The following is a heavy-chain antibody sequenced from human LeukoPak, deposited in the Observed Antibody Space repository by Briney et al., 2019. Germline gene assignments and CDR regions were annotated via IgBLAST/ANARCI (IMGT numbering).Heavy chain of an antibody. CDR1: GFTFSSCV. V-gene: IGHV3-23*01. J-gene: IGHJ1*01. D-gene: IGHD2-2*01. CDR3: AKDPANQLLYPAHFSH. CDR2: ISGSGVST. Sequence: GGSLRLSCAASGFTFSSCVMNWLRQAPGKGLEWVSAISGSGVSTSYADSVKGRFTISRDNSKNTLYLHMNSLRAEDTAIYFCAKDPANQLLYPAHFSHWGQGTLVTVSS.